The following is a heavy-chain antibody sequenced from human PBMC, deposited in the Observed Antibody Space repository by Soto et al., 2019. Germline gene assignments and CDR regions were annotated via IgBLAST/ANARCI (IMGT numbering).Heavy chain of an antibody. Sequence: PGESLKISCKGSGYSFTSYWISWVRQMPGKGLEWMGRIDPSDSYTNYSPSFQGHVTISADKSISTAYLQWSSLKASDTAMYYCARWDGDDIVVVVAARPSYGMDVWGQGTTVTVSS. CDR1: GYSFTSYW. V-gene: IGHV5-10-1*01. CDR3: ARWDGDDIVVVVAARPSYGMDV. D-gene: IGHD2-15*01. J-gene: IGHJ6*02. CDR2: IDPSDSYT.